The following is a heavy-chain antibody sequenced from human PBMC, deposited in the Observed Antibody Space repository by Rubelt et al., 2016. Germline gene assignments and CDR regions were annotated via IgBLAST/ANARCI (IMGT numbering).Heavy chain of an antibody. CDR2: IYSGGST. V-gene: IGHV3-66*01. CDR1: GFTVSSNY. CDR3: ARDRSYYDSGYAFDI. Sequence: EVQLVESGGGLVQPGGSLRLSCAASGFTVSSNYMSWVRQAPGKGLEWVSVIYSGGSTYYADSVKGRFTISRDKSKNTLYLQMNSLRAEDTAVYYCARDRSYYDSGYAFDIWGQGTMVTVSS. D-gene: IGHD3-22*01. J-gene: IGHJ3*02.